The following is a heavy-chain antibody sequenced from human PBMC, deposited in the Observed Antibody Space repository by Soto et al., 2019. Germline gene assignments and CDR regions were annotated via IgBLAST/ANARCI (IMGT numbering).Heavy chain of an antibody. CDR1: GGSSSSYD. CDR3: AREKKGIVGATGNFDY. CDR2: IYYSGST. Sequence: SETLCLSCTVAGGSSSSYDGSWIRQPPGKGLEWIGYIYYSGSTNYNPSLKSRVTISVDTSKNQFSLKLSSVTAADTAVYYCAREKKGIVGATGNFDYWGQGTLVTVSS. D-gene: IGHD1-26*01. V-gene: IGHV4-59*01. J-gene: IGHJ4*02.